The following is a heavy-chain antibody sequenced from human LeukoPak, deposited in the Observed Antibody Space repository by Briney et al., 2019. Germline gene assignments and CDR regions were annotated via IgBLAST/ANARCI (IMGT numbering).Heavy chain of an antibody. Sequence: GGSLRLSCAASGFTFNTYSMNWVRQAPGKGLEWVSSISSGSTYIYYADSVKGRFTISRDNAKNSLYLLMNSLRAEDTAVYYCATEINAFDIWGQGTLVTVSS. V-gene: IGHV3-21*01. CDR2: ISSGSTYI. CDR1: GFTFNTYS. D-gene: IGHD1-1*01. CDR3: ATEINAFDI. J-gene: IGHJ3*02.